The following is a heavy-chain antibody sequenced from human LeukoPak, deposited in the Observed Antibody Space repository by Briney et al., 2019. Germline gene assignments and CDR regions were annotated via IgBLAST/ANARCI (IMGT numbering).Heavy chain of an antibody. J-gene: IGHJ4*02. Sequence: ASVKVSCKASGYTFTSYGISWVRQAPGQGREWMGIINPSGGSTSYAQKFQGRVTMTRDMSTSTVYMGLSSLRSEDTAVYYCARDRDANWGGWDYWGQGTLVTVSS. CDR2: INPSGGST. V-gene: IGHV1-46*01. CDR3: ARDRDANWGGWDY. D-gene: IGHD7-27*01. CDR1: GYTFTSYG.